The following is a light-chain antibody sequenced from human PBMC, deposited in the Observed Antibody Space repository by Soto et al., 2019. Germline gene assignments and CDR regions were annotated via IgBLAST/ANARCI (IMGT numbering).Light chain of an antibody. V-gene: IGKV1-39*01. J-gene: IGKJ4*01. CDR3: QQSYSTPLT. CDR2: AAS. Sequence: DIQMTQSPASLSVYVGDRVTITCRASQSIGGFLNWYQQKLGKAPKLLIYAASSLQSGVPSRFSGCGSGTDFTLTIISLHPEDFATHYCQQSYSTPLTFGGGTKVEI. CDR1: QSIGGF.